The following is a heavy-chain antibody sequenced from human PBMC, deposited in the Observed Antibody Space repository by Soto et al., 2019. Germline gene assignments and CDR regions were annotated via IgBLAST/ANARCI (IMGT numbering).Heavy chain of an antibody. CDR2: IYYSGST. V-gene: IGHV4-39*01. Sequence: QLQLQESGPGLVKPSETLSLTCTVSGGSISSNSYFWGWIRQPPGKGLEWIGTIYYSGSTYYNPSLKRRVTISVDTSKNQFSLKLSSVTAADTAVYYCASRSGWYYFDYWGQGTLVTVSS. CDR3: ASRSGWYYFDY. D-gene: IGHD6-19*01. J-gene: IGHJ4*02. CDR1: GGSISSNSYF.